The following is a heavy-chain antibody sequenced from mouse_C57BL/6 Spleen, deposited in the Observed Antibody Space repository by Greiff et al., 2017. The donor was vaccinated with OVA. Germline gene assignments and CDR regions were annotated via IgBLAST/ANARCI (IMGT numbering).Heavy chain of an antibody. D-gene: IGHD2-5*01. V-gene: IGHV1-80*01. CDR3: ARWGLSNYGDFDY. J-gene: IGHJ2*01. CDR2: IYPGDGDT. Sequence: QVQLKESGAELVKPGASVKISCKASGYAFSSYWMNWVKQRPGKGLEWIGQIYPGDGDTNYNGKFKGKATLTADKSSSTAYMQLSSLTSEDSAVYFGARWGLSNYGDFDYWGQGTTLTVSS. CDR1: GYAFSSYW.